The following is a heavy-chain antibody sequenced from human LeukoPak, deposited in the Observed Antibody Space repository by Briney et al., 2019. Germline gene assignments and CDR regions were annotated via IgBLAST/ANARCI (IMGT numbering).Heavy chain of an antibody. V-gene: IGHV4-34*01. CDR1: GGSFSGYY. CDR3: ARGSDDIWSGYSIG. J-gene: IGHJ4*02. D-gene: IGHD3-3*01. CDR2: INHSGST. Sequence: MPSETLSLTCAVYGGSFSGYYWSWLRQPPGKGLEWIGEINHSGSTNYNPSLKSRVTISVDTSKNQFSLKLSSVPAADPAVYYCARGSDDIWSGYSIGWGQGTLVTVSS.